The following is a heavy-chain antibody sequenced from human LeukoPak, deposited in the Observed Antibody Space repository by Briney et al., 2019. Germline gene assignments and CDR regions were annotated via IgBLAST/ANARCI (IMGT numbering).Heavy chain of an antibody. CDR1: GGSISTYY. J-gene: IGHJ5*02. V-gene: IGHV4-59*01. CDR2: IYYTGST. CDR3: ARGRGDARGTSFDP. Sequence: SETLSVTCIVSGGSISTYYWSWMRQPPGKGLEWIGYIYYTGSTTYNPSLKSRVSISADTTKNKFSLNLNSVSAADTAVYYCARGRGDARGTSFDPWGQGTLVTVSS. D-gene: IGHD3-10*01.